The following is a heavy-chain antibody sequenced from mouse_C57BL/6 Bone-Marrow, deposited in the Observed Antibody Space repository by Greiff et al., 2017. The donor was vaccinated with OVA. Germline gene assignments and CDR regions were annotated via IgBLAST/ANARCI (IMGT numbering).Heavy chain of an antibody. CDR3: VAYGNIDY. Sequence: VQLQQSGAELVRPGASVKLSCTASGFNIKDDYMHWVKQRPEQGLEWIGWIDPENGDTEYASKFQGKATITADTSSNTAYLQLSSLTSEDTAGYYCVAYGNIDYWGQGTTLTVSS. J-gene: IGHJ2*01. CDR1: GFNIKDDY. V-gene: IGHV14-4*01. D-gene: IGHD2-1*01. CDR2: IDPENGDT.